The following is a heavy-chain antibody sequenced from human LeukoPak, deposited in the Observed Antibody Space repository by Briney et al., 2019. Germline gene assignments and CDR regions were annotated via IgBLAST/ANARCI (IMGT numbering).Heavy chain of an antibody. CDR3: ARRPRGDYKAWFDP. V-gene: IGHV4-39*01. CDR2: IYYSGSS. D-gene: IGHD5-24*01. Sequence: PSETLSLTCTVTGGSISSYYWSWIRQPPGKGLEWSGSIYYSGSSYYNPSLKSRVTISVDTSKNQFSLKVRSVTAADTAVYYCARRPRGDYKAWFDPWGQGTLVTVSS. CDR1: GGSISSYY. J-gene: IGHJ5*02.